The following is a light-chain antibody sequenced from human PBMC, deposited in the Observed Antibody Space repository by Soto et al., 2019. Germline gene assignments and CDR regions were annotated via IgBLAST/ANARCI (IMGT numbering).Light chain of an antibody. CDR2: GVS. CDR1: QGVSRGY. V-gene: IGKV3-20*01. CDR3: QQYGDSLTIT. Sequence: EIVLTQSPGTLSLSPGERATLSCRASQGVSRGYLAWYQPKAGQAPRLLIYGVSSRANGVSHRFSGSGSGTDLTLTISGLEPEDVAVYDCQQYGDSLTITFGQGTRLEIK. J-gene: IGKJ5*01.